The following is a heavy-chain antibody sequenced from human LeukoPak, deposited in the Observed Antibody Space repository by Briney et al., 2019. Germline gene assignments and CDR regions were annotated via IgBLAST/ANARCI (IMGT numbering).Heavy chain of an antibody. Sequence: GGSLRLSCAASGYTFSNAWMNWVRQAPGKGLEWVGRIKSKTDGGTTDYAAPVKGRFTISRDDSKNTLYLQMNSLRAEDTAVYYCAKAGIAAAGTFDYWGQGTLVTVSS. CDR1: GYTFSNAW. D-gene: IGHD6-13*01. V-gene: IGHV3-15*07. J-gene: IGHJ4*02. CDR3: AKAGIAAAGTFDY. CDR2: IKSKTDGGTT.